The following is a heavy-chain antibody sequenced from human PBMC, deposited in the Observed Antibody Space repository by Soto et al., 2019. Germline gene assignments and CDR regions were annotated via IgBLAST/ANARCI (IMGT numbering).Heavy chain of an antibody. CDR3: ARVLQQSEYYYYYYGMDV. CDR2: IYYSGST. D-gene: IGHD3-10*01. J-gene: IGHJ6*02. Sequence: QVQLQESGPGLVKPSETLSLTCTVSGGSISSYYWSWIRQPPGKGLEWIGYIYYSGSTNYNPSLKSRVTISVDTSKNQFSLKLSSVTAADTAVYYCARVLQQSEYYYYYYGMDVWGQGTTVTVSS. V-gene: IGHV4-59*01. CDR1: GGSISSYY.